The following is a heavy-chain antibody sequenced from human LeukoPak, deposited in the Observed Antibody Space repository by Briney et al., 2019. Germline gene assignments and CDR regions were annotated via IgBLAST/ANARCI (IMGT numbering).Heavy chain of an antibody. CDR2: INPNSGDT. CDR3: ARDKNPTVFDY. CDR1: GYTFTGYY. Sequence: ASVKVSCKASGYTFTGYYLHWGRQAPGQGLEWMRCINPNSGDTNYAQKFQGRVTMTRDTSLSTAYMELSSLRSDDTAVYYCARDKNPTVFDYWGQGSLVTVSS. J-gene: IGHJ4*02. V-gene: IGHV1-2*02.